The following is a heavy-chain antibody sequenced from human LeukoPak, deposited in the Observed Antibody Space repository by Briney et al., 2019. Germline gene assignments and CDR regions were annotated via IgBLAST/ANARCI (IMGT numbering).Heavy chain of an antibody. CDR3: ARGGDYYDSSGFDI. V-gene: IGHV1-2*02. CDR2: INPNSGGT. CDR1: VYTFTGYY. Sequence: GASVKVSCKASVYTFTGYYMHWVRQAPGQGLEWMGWINPNSGGTNYAQKFQGRVTMTRDTSISTAYMELSRLRSDDTAVYYCARGGDYYDSSGFDIWGRGTMVTVSS. J-gene: IGHJ3*02. D-gene: IGHD3-22*01.